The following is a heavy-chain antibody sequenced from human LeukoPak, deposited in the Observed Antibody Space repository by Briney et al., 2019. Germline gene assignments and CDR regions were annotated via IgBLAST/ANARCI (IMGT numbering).Heavy chain of an antibody. CDR1: GFTFSSYG. Sequence: PGGSLRLSCAVSGFTFSSYGMHWVRQAPGKGLEWVAFIRYDGSNKFYADSVKGRFTISRDNSKNTLFLQMNSLKAEDTAVYYCARESESYDSSGSTFNYRGQGTLVTDSS. D-gene: IGHD3-22*01. CDR2: IRYDGSNK. CDR3: ARESESYDSSGSTFNY. V-gene: IGHV3-30*02. J-gene: IGHJ4*02.